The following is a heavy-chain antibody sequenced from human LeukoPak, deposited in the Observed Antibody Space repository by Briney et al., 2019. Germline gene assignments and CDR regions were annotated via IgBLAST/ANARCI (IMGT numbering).Heavy chain of an antibody. CDR3: ARLQYSSGWSYYYYYYMDV. D-gene: IGHD6-19*01. J-gene: IGHJ6*03. Sequence: SETLSLTCTVSGGSISSYYWSWIRQPPGKGLEWIGYIYTSGSTNYNPSLKSRVTISVDTSKNQFSLKLSSVTAADTAVYYCARLQYSSGWSYYYYYYMDVWGKGTTVTVSS. V-gene: IGHV4-4*09. CDR2: IYTSGST. CDR1: GGSISSYY.